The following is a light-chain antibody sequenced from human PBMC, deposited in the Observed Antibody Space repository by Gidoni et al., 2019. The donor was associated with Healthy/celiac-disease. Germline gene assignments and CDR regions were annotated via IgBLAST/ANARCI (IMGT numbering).Light chain of an antibody. CDR2: GKN. CDR3: NSRDSSGNHHWV. J-gene: IGLJ3*02. CDR1: SLRSYY. Sequence: SSELTQDPAVSVALGQTVRLTCQGDSLRSYYASWYQQKPGQAPVLVIYGKNNRPSGIPGRFSGSSSGNTASLTITGAQAEDEADYYCNSRDSSGNHHWVFGGGTKLTVL. V-gene: IGLV3-19*01.